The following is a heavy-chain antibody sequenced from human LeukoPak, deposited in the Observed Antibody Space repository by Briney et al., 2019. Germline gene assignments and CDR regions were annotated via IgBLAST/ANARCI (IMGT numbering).Heavy chain of an antibody. Sequence: GASVKVSCKASGHTFTSYDINWVRQATGQGLEWMGWMNPNSGNTGYAQKFQGRVTMTRNTSISTAYMELSSLRSEDTAVYYCARDGLGLVVVPAAIYYWGQGTLVTVSS. V-gene: IGHV1-8*01. CDR2: MNPNSGNT. CDR3: ARDGLGLVVVPAAIYY. CDR1: GHTFTSYD. D-gene: IGHD2-2*01. J-gene: IGHJ4*02.